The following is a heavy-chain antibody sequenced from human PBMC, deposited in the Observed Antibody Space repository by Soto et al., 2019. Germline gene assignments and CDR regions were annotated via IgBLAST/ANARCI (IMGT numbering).Heavy chain of an antibody. Sequence: QVQLVQSGGEVKEPGASVKVPCKASGYRFSRYGINWVRQAPGQGLEWMGWVSTYDGNTQYAQKFQGRITMTTDTSTKTVYLELRSLTSDDTAVYYCARDEEDANLMIVVLPGDYWGQGTLVSVSS. CDR2: VSTYDGNT. D-gene: IGHD2-21*01. CDR1: GYRFSRYG. J-gene: IGHJ4*02. V-gene: IGHV1-18*01. CDR3: ARDEEDANLMIVVLPGDY.